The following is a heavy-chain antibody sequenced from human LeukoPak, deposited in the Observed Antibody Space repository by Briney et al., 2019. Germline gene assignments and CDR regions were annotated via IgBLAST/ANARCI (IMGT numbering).Heavy chain of an antibody. CDR1: GYTFTGYY. V-gene: IGHV1-2*02. Sequence: ASVKVSCKASGYTFTGYYMHSVRQAPGQGLEWMGWIDPNSGGTNYAQKFQGRVTMTRDTSISTAYMELSRLRSDDTAVYYCARGRFGNYAFMFAYWGQGTLVTVSS. J-gene: IGHJ4*02. CDR2: IDPNSGGT. CDR3: ARGRFGNYAFMFAY. D-gene: IGHD4-11*01.